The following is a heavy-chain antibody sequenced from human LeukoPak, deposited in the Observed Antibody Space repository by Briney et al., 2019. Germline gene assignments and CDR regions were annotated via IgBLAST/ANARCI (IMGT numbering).Heavy chain of an antibody. CDR1: GYTFTSYD. CDR2: INPNSGGT. V-gene: IGHV1-2*02. J-gene: IGHJ1*01. CDR3: ARGGPYCGGDCYSDFQH. D-gene: IGHD2-21*01. Sequence: ASVKVSCKASGYTFTSYDINWVRQAPGQGLEWTGWINPNSGGTNYAQKFQGRVTMTRDTSISTAYMELSRLRSDDTAVYYCARGGPYCGGDCYSDFQHWGQGTLVTVSS.